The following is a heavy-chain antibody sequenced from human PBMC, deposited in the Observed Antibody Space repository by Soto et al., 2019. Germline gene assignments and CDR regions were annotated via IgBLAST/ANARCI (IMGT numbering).Heavy chain of an antibody. V-gene: IGHV1-69*13. CDR3: ARDSQPSSGGSCYDY. CDR1: GGTFSSYA. CDR2: IIPIFGTA. J-gene: IGHJ4*01. Sequence: GASVKVSCKASGGTFSSYAISWVRQAPGQGLEWMGGIIPIFGTANYAQKFQGRVTITADESTSTAYMELSSLRSEDTAVYYCARDSQPSSGGSCYDYWGQGTLVTVSS. D-gene: IGHD2-15*01.